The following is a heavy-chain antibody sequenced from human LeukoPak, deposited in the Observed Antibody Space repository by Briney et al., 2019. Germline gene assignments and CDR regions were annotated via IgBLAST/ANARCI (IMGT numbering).Heavy chain of an antibody. CDR3: ARMRLVDDFWSGPYNWFDP. V-gene: IGHV1-18*01. Sequence: ASVKVSCKASGYTFTSYGISWVRQAPGQGLEWMGWISAYNGNTNYAQKLQGRVTMTTDTSTSTAYMELRSLRSDDTAVYYCARMRLVDDFWSGPYNWFDPWGQGTLVTVSS. CDR2: ISAYNGNT. CDR1: GYTFTSYG. D-gene: IGHD3-3*01. J-gene: IGHJ5*02.